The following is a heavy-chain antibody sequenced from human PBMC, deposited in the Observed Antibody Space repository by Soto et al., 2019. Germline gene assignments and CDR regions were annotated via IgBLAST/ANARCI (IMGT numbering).Heavy chain of an antibody. D-gene: IGHD2-2*01. Sequence: PSETLSLTCRVSGGACNNWYSSWIRQPPGQALEYSGYIYYTGSTNYNSSLKSRVTISLDTSKNQFSLKLISPTSEDTASSYFARPSSEEKGWTIRRLDYWGRGTLVTVSS. V-gene: IGHV4-59*01. CDR1: GGACNNWY. J-gene: IGHJ4*02. CDR3: ARPSSEEKGWTIRRLDY. CDR2: IYYTGST.